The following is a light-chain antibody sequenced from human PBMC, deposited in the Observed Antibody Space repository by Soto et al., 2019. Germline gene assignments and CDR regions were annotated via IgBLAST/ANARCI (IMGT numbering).Light chain of an antibody. CDR1: SSDVGGYNY. V-gene: IGLV2-14*01. CDR3: SSYTSSSRCV. CDR2: DVS. J-gene: IGLJ2*01. Sequence: QSALTQPASVSGSPGQSITISCTGTSSDVGGYNYVSWYQQHPGKAPKLMIYDVSNRPSGVSNRFSGSKSGNTASLTISGLQAEDEADYYCSSYTSSSRCVFGGGTQLT.